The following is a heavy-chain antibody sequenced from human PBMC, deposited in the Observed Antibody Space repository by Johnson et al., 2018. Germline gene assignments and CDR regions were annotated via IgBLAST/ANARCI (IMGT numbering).Heavy chain of an antibody. CDR1: GGSFSDYY. CDR3: AKDRAYYYDSSGYYNAEYFQH. Sequence: QVQLQQWGAGLLKPSETLSLICAVSGGSFSDYYWSWIRQSPGKGLEWIGEIDHSGSPNHNPSLKIRVTISVDTSKNPCSLKLTSGTAADTAVYYCAKDRAYYYDSSGYYNAEYFQHWGQGTLVTVSS. J-gene: IGHJ1*01. V-gene: IGHV4-34*01. D-gene: IGHD3-22*01. CDR2: IDHSGSP.